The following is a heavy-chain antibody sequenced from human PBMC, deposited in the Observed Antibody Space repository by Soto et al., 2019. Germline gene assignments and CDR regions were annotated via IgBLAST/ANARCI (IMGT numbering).Heavy chain of an antibody. CDR3: ARLGGVIAASDFDY. D-gene: IGHD2-15*01. V-gene: IGHV4-39*01. CDR1: GGSISSSSYY. CDR2: IYYTGST. J-gene: IGHJ4*02. Sequence: SETLSLTCTVSGGSISSSSYYWGWVRQPPGKGLEWVGTIYYTGSTYYNPPLESRVTMSLQTSKNQFSLNLTSVTAADTAVYYCARLGGVIAASDFDYWGQGALVTVSS.